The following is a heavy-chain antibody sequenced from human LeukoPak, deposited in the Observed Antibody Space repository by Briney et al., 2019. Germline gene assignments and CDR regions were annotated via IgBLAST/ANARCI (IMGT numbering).Heavy chain of an antibody. D-gene: IGHD3-10*01. J-gene: IGHJ5*01. CDR2: IYWDDNK. V-gene: IGHV2-5*02. CDR1: EFALSTNGVG. CDR3: ARYLYGSGTYYNVDSFDS. Sequence: SGPTLVNPRQTLTLPCTFSEFALSTNGVGVGWIRQSPGKALEWLALIYWDDNKRYSPSLKSRLTITKDTSKNQVLITMTSMDPVDTATYYCARYLYGSGTYYNVDSFDSWGQGTLVTVSS.